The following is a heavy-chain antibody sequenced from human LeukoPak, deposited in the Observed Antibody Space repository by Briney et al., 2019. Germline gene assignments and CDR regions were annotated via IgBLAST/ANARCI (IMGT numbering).Heavy chain of an antibody. CDR3: ARDGYGSGSYLAGY. V-gene: IGHV3-23*01. CDR1: GFTFSSYA. J-gene: IGHJ4*02. D-gene: IGHD3-10*01. CDR2: ISGSGGST. Sequence: GGSLRLSCAASGFTFSSYAMSWVRQAPGKGLEWVSAISGSGGSTYYADSVKGRFTISRDNSKNTLYLQMNSLRAEDTAVYYCARDGYGSGSYLAGYWGQGTLVTVSS.